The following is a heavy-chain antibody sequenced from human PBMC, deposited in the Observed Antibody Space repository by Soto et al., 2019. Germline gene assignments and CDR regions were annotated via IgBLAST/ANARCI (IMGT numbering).Heavy chain of an antibody. CDR2: IWYDGSNK. Sequence: QVQLVESGGGVVQPGRSLRLSCAASGFTFSSYGMHWVRQAPGKGLEWVAVIWYDGSNKYYADSVKGRFTISRDNSKNTLYLQMNSLSAEDTAVYYCARDAEGYCSGGSCYALDYWGQGTLVTVSS. J-gene: IGHJ4*02. D-gene: IGHD2-15*01. CDR1: GFTFSSYG. CDR3: ARDAEGYCSGGSCYALDY. V-gene: IGHV3-33*01.